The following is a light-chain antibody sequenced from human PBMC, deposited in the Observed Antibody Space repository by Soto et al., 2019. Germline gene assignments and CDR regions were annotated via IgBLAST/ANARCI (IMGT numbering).Light chain of an antibody. CDR1: SSDVGGYNY. CDR3: RSYTSSSTSHV. V-gene: IGLV2-14*01. Sequence: QSVLTQPASVSGSPGQSITISCTGTSSDVGGYNYISWYQQHPGKAPKLMIYDVSNRPSGVSNRFSGSKSGNTASLTISGLQAEDEADYYCRSYTSSSTSHVFGTGTKVTVL. CDR2: DVS. J-gene: IGLJ1*01.